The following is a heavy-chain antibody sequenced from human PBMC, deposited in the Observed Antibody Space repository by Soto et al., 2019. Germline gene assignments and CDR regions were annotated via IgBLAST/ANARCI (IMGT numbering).Heavy chain of an antibody. CDR2: ISAYNGNT. CDR3: ARDGGGSY. CDR1: GYNDTSYG. V-gene: IGHV1-18*01. J-gene: IGHJ4*02. D-gene: IGHD3-16*01. Sequence: ASVEVSFKASGYNDTSYGIRGVRQAPGQGLEWMGWISAYNGNTNYAQKLQGRVTMTTDTSTRTAYMELRSLRPDGTAACYCARDGGGSYWGQGTLVTVSS.